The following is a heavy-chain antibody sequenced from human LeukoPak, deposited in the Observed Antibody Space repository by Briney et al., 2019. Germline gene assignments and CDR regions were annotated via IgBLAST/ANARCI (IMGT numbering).Heavy chain of an antibody. J-gene: IGHJ4*02. CDR2: FDPEDGET. V-gene: IGHV1-24*01. CDR3: ARVNNYDILSSFDH. D-gene: IGHD3-9*01. CDR1: GYTLTELS. Sequence: ASVKVSCKVSGYTLTELSMHWVRQAPGKGLEWMGGFDPEDGETIYAQKLQGRVTMTTDTSTSTAYMELRSLRSDDTAVYYCARVNNYDILSSFDHWGQGTLVTVSS.